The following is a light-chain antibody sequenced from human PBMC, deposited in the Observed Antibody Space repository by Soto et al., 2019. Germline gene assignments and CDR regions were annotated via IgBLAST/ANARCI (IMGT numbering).Light chain of an antibody. CDR1: QSINSW. V-gene: IGKV1-5*03. J-gene: IGKJ2*01. Sequence: DIQMTQSPSTLSASVGDRVSITCRASQSINSWLARYQQKPGKAPKLLIYKASSLESGVSSRFSGSGSGTEFTLTISSLQPDDFATYYCQQYNSYSYTFGQGTKLEIK. CDR2: KAS. CDR3: QQYNSYSYT.